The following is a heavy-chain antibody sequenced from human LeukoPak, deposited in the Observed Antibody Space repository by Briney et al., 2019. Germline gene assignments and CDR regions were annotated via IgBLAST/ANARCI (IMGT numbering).Heavy chain of an antibody. J-gene: IGHJ4*02. CDR3: ARDVGGSLDY. CDR1: GFTFSTYW. V-gene: IGHV3-7*01. Sequence: GGSLRLSCAVSGFTFSTYWMAWVRQAPGKGLEWVANIKGDESAKHQADSVKGRFTISRDNTQNSVYLQTSSLRGEDTAVYYCARDVGGSLDYWGQGTLVTVSS. D-gene: IGHD1-26*01. CDR2: IKGDESAK.